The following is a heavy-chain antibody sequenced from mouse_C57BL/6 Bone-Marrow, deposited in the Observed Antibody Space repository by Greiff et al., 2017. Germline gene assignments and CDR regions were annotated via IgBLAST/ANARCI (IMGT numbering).Heavy chain of an antibody. D-gene: IGHD1-1*01. CDR2: IDPNSGGT. Sequence: QVKLQQPGAELVKPGASVKLSCKASGYTFTGYGMHWVKQRPGRGLEWIGRIDPNSGGTKYNEKVKSKATLTVDKPSSTAFMQVSSLPSEESAVYCWARSEPYYFGSSPFACWGQGTLVTVSA. V-gene: IGHV1-72*01. CDR1: GYTFTGYG. J-gene: IGHJ3*01. CDR3: ARSEPYYFGSSPFAC.